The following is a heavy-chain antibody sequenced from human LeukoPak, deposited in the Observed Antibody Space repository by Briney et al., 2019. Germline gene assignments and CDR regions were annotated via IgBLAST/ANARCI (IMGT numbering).Heavy chain of an antibody. D-gene: IGHD5-12*01. J-gene: IGHJ5*02. CDR3: ARDGSGYDYNWFDP. Sequence: GGSLRLSCAASGFTFSSYWMSWVRQAPGKGLEWVANIKQDGSEKYYVDSVKGRFTISRDNAKNSLYLQMNSLRAGDTAVYYCARDGSGYDYNWFDPWGQGTLVTVSS. V-gene: IGHV3-7*01. CDR1: GFTFSSYW. CDR2: IKQDGSEK.